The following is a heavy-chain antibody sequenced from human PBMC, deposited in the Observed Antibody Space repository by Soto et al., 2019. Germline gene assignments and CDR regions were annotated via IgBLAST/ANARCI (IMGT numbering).Heavy chain of an antibody. D-gene: IGHD3-22*01. V-gene: IGHV3-30-3*01. Sequence: GGSLRLSCAASGFTFSSYAMHWVRQAPGKGLEWVAVISYDGSNKYYADSAKGRFTISRDNSKNTLYLQMNSLRAEDTAVYYCAREALYYYDSSGYYFVGYFQHWGQGTLVTVSS. J-gene: IGHJ1*01. CDR1: GFTFSSYA. CDR2: ISYDGSNK. CDR3: AREALYYYDSSGYYFVGYFQH.